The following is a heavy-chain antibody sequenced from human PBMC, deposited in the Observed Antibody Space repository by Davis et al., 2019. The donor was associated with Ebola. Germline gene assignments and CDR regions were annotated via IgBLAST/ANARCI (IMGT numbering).Heavy chain of an antibody. CDR3: SRQAGSAAATDS. CDR2: IRTKPNNYAT. V-gene: IGHV3-73*01. D-gene: IGHD2-15*01. J-gene: IGHJ4*02. Sequence: GESLKISCAASGFSFSGSAMHWVRQASGKGLEWLGRIRTKPNNYATAYATSVKGRSTISRDDSKNTAYLQMDSLKTEDTAVYYCSRQAGSAAATDSWGQGTLVTVSS. CDR1: GFSFSGSA.